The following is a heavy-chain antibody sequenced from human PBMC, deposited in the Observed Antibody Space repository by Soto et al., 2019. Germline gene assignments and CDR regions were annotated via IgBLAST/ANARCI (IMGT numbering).Heavy chain of an antibody. D-gene: IGHD6-19*01. Sequence: EVQLVESGGGLVQPGRSLRLSCAASGFTFDDYAMHWVRQAPGKGLEWVSGISWNSGSIGYADSVKGRFTISRDNAKNSLYLQMNSLRAEDTALYYCARGSSGWYVGNFDYWGQGTLVTVSS. CDR1: GFTFDDYA. CDR3: ARGSSGWYVGNFDY. J-gene: IGHJ4*02. CDR2: ISWNSGSI. V-gene: IGHV3-9*01.